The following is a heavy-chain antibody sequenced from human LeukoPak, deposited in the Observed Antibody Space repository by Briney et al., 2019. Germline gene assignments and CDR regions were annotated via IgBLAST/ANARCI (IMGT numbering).Heavy chain of an antibody. CDR3: ARGAAPLH. CDR1: GGSFSGYY. V-gene: IGHV4-34*01. J-gene: IGHJ4*02. Sequence: PSETLSLTCAVYGGSFSGYYWSWIRQSPGKGLEWIGEINHSGGTNYNPSLKSRLTISVDTSKNQFSLKLSSVTAADTAVYYCARGAAPLHWGQGTLVIVSS. D-gene: IGHD6-25*01. CDR2: INHSGGT.